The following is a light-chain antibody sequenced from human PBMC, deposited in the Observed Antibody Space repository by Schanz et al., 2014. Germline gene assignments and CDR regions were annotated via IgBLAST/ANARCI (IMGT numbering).Light chain of an antibody. Sequence: EIVLTQSPGTLSLSPGERATLSCRASQSVSASYLAWYQQKPGQAPRLLIYGASTRASGIPDRFSGSGSGTDFTLTISRLEPEDSAVYYCHQYGTSPFTFGPGTTVDIK. CDR2: GAS. CDR3: HQYGTSPFT. J-gene: IGKJ3*01. V-gene: IGKV3-20*01. CDR1: QSVSASY.